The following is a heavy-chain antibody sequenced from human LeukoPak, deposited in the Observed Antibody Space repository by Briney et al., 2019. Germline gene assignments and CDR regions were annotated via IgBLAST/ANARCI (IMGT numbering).Heavy chain of an antibody. J-gene: IGHJ4*02. CDR3: AGGVPAAF. Sequence: GTFSSXXXXXXXXAXXXGLEWMVGIIPIFGTANYAQKFQGRVTITADESTSTAYMELSSLRSEDTAVYYCAGGVPAAFWGQGTLVTVS. V-gene: IGHV1-69*01. D-gene: IGHD2-2*01. CDR1: GTFSSXX. CDR2: IIPIFGTA.